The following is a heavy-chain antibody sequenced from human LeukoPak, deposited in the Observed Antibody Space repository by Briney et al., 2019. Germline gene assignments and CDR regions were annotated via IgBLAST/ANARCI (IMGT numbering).Heavy chain of an antibody. D-gene: IGHD3/OR15-3a*01. CDR1: GFTFSSYS. V-gene: IGHV3-21*01. J-gene: IGHJ3*02. Sequence: GGSLRLSCAASGFTFSSYSMNWVRQAPGKGLEWVSSISSSSSYIYYADSVKGRFTISRDKAKNSLYLQMNSLRAEDTAVYYCARDISRHASRTGAFDIWGQGTMVTVSS. CDR3: ARDISRHASRTGAFDI. CDR2: ISSSSSYI.